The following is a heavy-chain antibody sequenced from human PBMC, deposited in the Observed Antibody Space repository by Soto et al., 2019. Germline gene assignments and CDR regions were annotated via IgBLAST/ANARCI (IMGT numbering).Heavy chain of an antibody. CDR1: GGSISSYY. Sequence: SETLSLTCTVSGGSISSYYWSWVRQPPGKGLEWIGHIYYSGSTNYNPSLKSRVTISVDTSKKQFSLNLNSVTAADTAVYYCARGKGDTSGWYGGTWRSQYYNGMDVWGQGTTVTVSS. CDR2: IYYSGST. J-gene: IGHJ6*02. CDR3: ARGKGDTSGWYGGTWRSQYYNGMDV. V-gene: IGHV4-59*01. D-gene: IGHD6-19*01.